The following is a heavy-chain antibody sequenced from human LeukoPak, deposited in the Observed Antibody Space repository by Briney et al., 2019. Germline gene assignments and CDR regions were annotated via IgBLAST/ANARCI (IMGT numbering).Heavy chain of an antibody. Sequence: SVTLSLTCTVSGGPISSSSYYWGWIRQPPGKGLECIWRIYYSGSTYYNPSLNSRVNISVDTFKNPFSLKLSSVTAADTAVYYCARQGIAAAGTGDWCDPWGQGSLVTVSS. CDR1: GGPISSSSYY. D-gene: IGHD6-13*01. CDR2: IYYSGST. V-gene: IGHV4-39*01. CDR3: ARQGIAAAGTGDWCDP. J-gene: IGHJ5*02.